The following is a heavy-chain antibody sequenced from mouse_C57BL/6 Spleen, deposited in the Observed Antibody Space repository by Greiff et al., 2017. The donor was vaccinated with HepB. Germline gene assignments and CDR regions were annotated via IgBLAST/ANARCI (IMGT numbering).Heavy chain of an antibody. V-gene: IGHV1-54*01. CDR1: GYAFTNYL. CDR3: ARSDGYYHWYFDV. D-gene: IGHD2-3*01. CDR2: INPGSGGT. J-gene: IGHJ1*03. Sequence: LQQSGAELVRPGTSVKVSCKASGYAFTNYLIEWVKQRPGQGLEWIGVINPGSGGTNYNEKFKGKATLTADKSSSTAYMQLSSLTSEDSAVYFCARSDGYYHWYFDVWGTGTTVTVSS.